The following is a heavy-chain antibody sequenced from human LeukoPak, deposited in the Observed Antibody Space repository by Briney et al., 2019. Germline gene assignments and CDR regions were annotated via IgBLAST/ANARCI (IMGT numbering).Heavy chain of an antibody. Sequence: PGGSLRLSCAASGFTFDDYGMSWVRQAPGKGLEWVSGINWNGGSTVYADSVKGRFTISRDNAKNSLYLQMNSLRAEDTALYHCARETTQYYYHYMDVWGKGTTVTISS. D-gene: IGHD1-14*01. CDR1: GFTFDDYG. CDR2: INWNGGST. J-gene: IGHJ6*03. V-gene: IGHV3-20*01. CDR3: ARETTQYYYHYMDV.